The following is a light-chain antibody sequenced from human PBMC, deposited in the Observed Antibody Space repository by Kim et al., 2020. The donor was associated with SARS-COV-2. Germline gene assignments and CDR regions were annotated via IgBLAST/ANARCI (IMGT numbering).Light chain of an antibody. CDR2: AAS. Sequence: SSLGDRVTFTCRASKDIRNDVGWYQQKPGKAPKLLIHAASDLQSGVPSRFSGSGSGTDFTLTISSLQPEDFATYYCLQDYSYPITFGQGTRLEIK. CDR1: KDIRND. V-gene: IGKV1-6*01. J-gene: IGKJ5*01. CDR3: LQDYSYPIT.